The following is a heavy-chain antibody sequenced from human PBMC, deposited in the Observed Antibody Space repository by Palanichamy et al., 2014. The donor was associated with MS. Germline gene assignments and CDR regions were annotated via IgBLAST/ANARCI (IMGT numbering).Heavy chain of an antibody. V-gene: IGHV2-5*02. CDR1: GFSLSSPGEG. CDR3: ARRGWALTRGGAFDI. J-gene: IGHJ3*02. CDR2: IYWDDYN. Sequence: QITLQESGPALIRPRQTLTLTCTFSGFSLSSPGEGVGWIRQPPGKAPEWLAVIYWDDYNHHNPSLRNRLTITRDTSKNQVVLTMTNMDPADTASYFCARRGWALTRGGAFDIWGQGTLVTVST. D-gene: IGHD3-10*01.